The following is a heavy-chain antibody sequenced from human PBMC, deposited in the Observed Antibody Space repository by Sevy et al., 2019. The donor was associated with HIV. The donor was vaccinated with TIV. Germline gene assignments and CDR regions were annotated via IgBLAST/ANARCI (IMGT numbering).Heavy chain of an antibody. CDR2: INWFGTII. V-gene: IGHV3-9*01. J-gene: IGHJ6*02. CDR1: GFNFNDYA. CDR3: AKDLVQAGTLNFYYYGMDF. Sequence: GGSLRLSCIASGFNFNDYAMHWVRQVPGKGLEWVSGINWFGTIIGYGDSVKGRFTISRDNARKSVYLEMNSLSPEDTALYYCAKDLVQAGTLNFYYYGMDFWGQGTTVTVSS. D-gene: IGHD3-10*01.